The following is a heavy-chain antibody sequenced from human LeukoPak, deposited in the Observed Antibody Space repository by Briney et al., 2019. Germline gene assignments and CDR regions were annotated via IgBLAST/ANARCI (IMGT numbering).Heavy chain of an antibody. D-gene: IGHD5-18*01. Sequence: SQTLSLTCTVSGGSISSGDYYWSWIRQPPGKGLEWIGYIYYSGSTYYNPSLKSRVTISVDTSKNQSSLKLSSVTAADTAVYYCARVGLGYGYFDYWGQGTLVTVSS. V-gene: IGHV4-30-4*08. J-gene: IGHJ4*02. CDR3: ARVGLGYGYFDY. CDR1: GGSISSGDYY. CDR2: IYYSGST.